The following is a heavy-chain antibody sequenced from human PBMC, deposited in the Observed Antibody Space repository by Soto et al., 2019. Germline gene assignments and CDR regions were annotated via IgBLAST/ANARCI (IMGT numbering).Heavy chain of an antibody. V-gene: IGHV3-21*01. CDR3: ARGLYYYDSSGYQ. J-gene: IGHJ4*02. D-gene: IGHD3-22*01. CDR2: ISSSSSYI. Sequence: GGSLRLSCAASGFTFSSYSMNWVRQAPGKGLEWVSSISSSSSYIYYADSVKGRFTISRDNAKNSLYLQMNSLRAEDTAVYYCARGLYYYDSSGYQWGQGTLVTVSS. CDR1: GFTFSSYS.